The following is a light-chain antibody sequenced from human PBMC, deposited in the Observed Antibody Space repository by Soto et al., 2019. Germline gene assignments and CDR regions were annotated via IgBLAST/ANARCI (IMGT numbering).Light chain of an antibody. CDR3: QQRSNWPPIT. CDR2: DAS. V-gene: IGKV3-11*01. Sequence: EIVLTQCRATLSLSPGARATLSCRSSQSVSSYLAWYQQKPGQAPRLLXYDASNRATGIPARFSGSGSGTDFTLTISSLEPEDFAVYYCQQRSNWPPITFGQGTRLEIK. J-gene: IGKJ5*01. CDR1: QSVSSY.